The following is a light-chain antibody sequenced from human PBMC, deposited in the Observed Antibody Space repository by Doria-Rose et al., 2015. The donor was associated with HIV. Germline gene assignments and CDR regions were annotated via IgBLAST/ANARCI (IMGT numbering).Light chain of an antibody. V-gene: IGKV3-20*01. J-gene: IGKJ1*01. CDR1: QSVSANY. CDR2: GAS. CDR3: HQYASSRT. Sequence: EIVLTQSPGTLSLSPGERATLSCRASQSVSANYLACYQQRPDRSPRLLIYGASSRATDIPDRFSGSGSGTDFTLTISRLEPEDFAVYYCHQYASSRTFGQGTKVEIK.